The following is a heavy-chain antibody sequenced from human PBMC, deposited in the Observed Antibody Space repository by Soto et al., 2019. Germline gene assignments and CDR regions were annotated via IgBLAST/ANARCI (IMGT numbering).Heavy chain of an antibody. V-gene: IGHV4-39*07. CDR3: ARVQGDSSSWYRGFDY. J-gene: IGHJ4*02. D-gene: IGHD6-13*01. CDR1: GGSISSSSYY. CDR2: IYYSGST. Sequence: SETLSLTCTVSGGSISSSSYYWGWIRQPPGKGLEWIGSIYYSGSTYYNPSLKSRVTISVDTSKNQFSLKLSSVTAADTAVYYCARVQGDSSSWYRGFDYWGQGTLVTVSS.